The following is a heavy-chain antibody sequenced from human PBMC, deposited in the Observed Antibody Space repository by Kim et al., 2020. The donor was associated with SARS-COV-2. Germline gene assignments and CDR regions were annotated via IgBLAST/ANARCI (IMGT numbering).Heavy chain of an antibody. Sequence: GSTIYYAGSVKGRFTNSRDNAKNSLYLQMNSLRAEDTAVYYCARLSTGDYWGQGTLVTVSS. D-gene: IGHD4-4*01. V-gene: IGHV3-11*04. CDR2: GSTI. J-gene: IGHJ4*02. CDR3: ARLSTGDY.